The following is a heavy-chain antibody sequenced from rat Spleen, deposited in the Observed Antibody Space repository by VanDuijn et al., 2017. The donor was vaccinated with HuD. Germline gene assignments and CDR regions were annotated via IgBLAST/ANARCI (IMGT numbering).Heavy chain of an antibody. J-gene: IGHJ2*01. V-gene: IGHV5-27*01. Sequence: EVQLVESGGGLVQPGRSLKLSCAASGFIFSTYDMAWVRQTPTKGLEWVASISPSGGNTYYRDSVKGRFTISRDNAKSTLYLQMDSLRSEDTATYYCTTGLQWGQGVMVTVSS. CDR2: ISPSGGNT. CDR1: GFIFSTYD. D-gene: IGHD1-1*01. CDR3: TTGLQ.